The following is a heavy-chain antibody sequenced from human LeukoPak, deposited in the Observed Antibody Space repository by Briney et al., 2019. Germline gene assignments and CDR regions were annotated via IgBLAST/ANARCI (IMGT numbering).Heavy chain of an antibody. D-gene: IGHD3-10*01. J-gene: IGHJ6*03. Sequence: PSETLSLTCTVSGGSLSSYYWSWIRQPPGKGLEWIGYIYYSGSTNYNPSLKSRVTISVDTSKNQFSLKLSSVTAADTAVYYCAREIKRFYYGSGSYYYYYYMDVWGKGTTVTVSS. CDR3: AREIKRFYYGSGSYYYYYYMDV. V-gene: IGHV4-59*01. CDR2: IYYSGST. CDR1: GGSLSSYY.